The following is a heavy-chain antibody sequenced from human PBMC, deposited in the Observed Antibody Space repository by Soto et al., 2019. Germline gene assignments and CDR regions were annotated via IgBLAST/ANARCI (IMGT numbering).Heavy chain of an antibody. CDR2: ISGSGGGT. Sequence: EVQLLESGGGLVQPGGSLRLSCAASGFAFSNYAMTWVRQAPGKGLEWVSAISGSGGGTFYADSVKGRFTISRDNSKNTLYLQMNSLTAEDTAVYYCAKARMTTVTREAFYIWGQGTMVTVSS. D-gene: IGHD4-17*01. J-gene: IGHJ3*02. CDR3: AKARMTTVTREAFYI. CDR1: GFAFSNYA. V-gene: IGHV3-23*01.